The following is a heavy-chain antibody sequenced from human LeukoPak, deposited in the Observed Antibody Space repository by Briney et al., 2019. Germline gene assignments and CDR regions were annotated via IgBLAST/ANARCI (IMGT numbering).Heavy chain of an antibody. CDR1: GGSFSDYY. CDR3: ARRAGNYYYYYMDV. J-gene: IGHJ6*03. V-gene: IGHV4-34*01. CDR2: INHSGST. Sequence: SETLSLTCAVYGGSFSDYYWSWIRQPPGKGLEWIGEINHSGSTNYNPSLKNRVTISVDTSKNQFSLKLSSVTAADTAVYYCARRAGNYYYYYMDVWGKGTTVTVSS. D-gene: IGHD6-19*01.